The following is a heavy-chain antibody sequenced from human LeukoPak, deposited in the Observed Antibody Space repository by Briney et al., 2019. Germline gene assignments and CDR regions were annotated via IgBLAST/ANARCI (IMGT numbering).Heavy chain of an antibody. Sequence: PGGSLRLSCVASGFTFSSYSMNWVRQAPGKGLEWVSYISSGSSTIYYADSVKGRFTISRDNAKNSLYLQMNTLRAEDTAVYYCTRDSAAYHPYFYYYIDVWGKGTTVTVSS. CDR3: TRDSAAYHPYFYYYIDV. CDR2: ISSGSSTI. J-gene: IGHJ6*03. V-gene: IGHV3-48*04. CDR1: GFTFSSYS.